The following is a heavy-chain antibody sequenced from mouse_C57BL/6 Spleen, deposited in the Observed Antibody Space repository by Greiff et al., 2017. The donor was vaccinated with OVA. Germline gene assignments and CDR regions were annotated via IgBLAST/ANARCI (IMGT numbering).Heavy chain of an antibody. Sequence: EVQLQQSGPELVKPGASVKISCKASGYTFTDYYMNWVKQSHGKSLEWIGDINPNNGGTSYNQKFKGKATLTVDKSSSTAYMELRSLTSEDSAVYYCARPRYYDYDYYYAMDYWGQGTSVTVSS. CDR1: GYTFTDYY. J-gene: IGHJ4*01. V-gene: IGHV1-26*01. CDR3: ARPRYYDYDYYYAMDY. CDR2: INPNNGGT. D-gene: IGHD2-4*01.